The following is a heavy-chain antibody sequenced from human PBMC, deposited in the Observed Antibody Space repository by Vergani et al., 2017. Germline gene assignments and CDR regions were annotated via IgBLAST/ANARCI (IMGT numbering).Heavy chain of an antibody. J-gene: IGHJ4*02. V-gene: IGHV3-30*18. CDR1: GFTFCSYG. Sequence: QVQLVESGGGVVQPGRSLRLSCAASGFTFCSYGMHWVRQAPGKGLEWVAVISYDGSNNYYAASVKGRFTISRDNSKNTLYLQMNSLRAEDTAVYYCAKEGYYYDSSGYNYYLDYWGQGTLVTVSS. CDR2: ISYDGSNN. D-gene: IGHD3-22*01. CDR3: AKEGYYYDSSGYNYYLDY.